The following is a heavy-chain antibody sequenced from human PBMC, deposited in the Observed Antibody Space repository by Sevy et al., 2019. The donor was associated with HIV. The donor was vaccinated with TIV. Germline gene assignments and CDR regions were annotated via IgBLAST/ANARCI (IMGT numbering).Heavy chain of an antibody. CDR2: INQDGGQK. Sequence: GGSLRLSCAASGFSFSNYWMHWVRQAPGKGLEWVANINQDGGQKYYVDSVKGRFTISRDNAKSSLYLQMNSLRVEDTALYYCARDPDPVPGVAFDVWGQGTMVTVSS. CDR1: GFSFSNYW. CDR3: ARDPDPVPGVAFDV. V-gene: IGHV3-7*01. J-gene: IGHJ3*01.